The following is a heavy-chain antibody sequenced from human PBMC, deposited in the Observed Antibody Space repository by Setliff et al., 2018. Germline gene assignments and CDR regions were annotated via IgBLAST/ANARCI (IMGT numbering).Heavy chain of an antibody. Sequence: GSLRLSCAASGFTFDDYAMHWVRQAPGKGLEWVSLISWDGGSTYYADSVKGRFTISRDNAKNSLYLQMNSLRAEDTALYYCAKLLPPYDILTGPLDYWGQGTLVTVSS. J-gene: IGHJ4*02. CDR3: AKLLPPYDILTGPLDY. CDR2: ISWDGGST. CDR1: GFTFDDYA. V-gene: IGHV3-43D*04. D-gene: IGHD3-9*01.